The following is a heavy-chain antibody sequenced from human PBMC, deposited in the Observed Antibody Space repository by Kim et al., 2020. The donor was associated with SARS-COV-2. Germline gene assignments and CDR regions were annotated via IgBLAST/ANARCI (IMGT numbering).Heavy chain of an antibody. CDR3: ARGGEGYCSGGSCYSELDY. CDR2: IYHSGST. J-gene: IGHJ4*02. CDR1: GGSISSGGYS. D-gene: IGHD2-15*01. Sequence: SETLSLTCAVSGGSISSGGYSWSWIRQPPGKGLEWIGYIYHSGSTYYNPSLKSRVTISVDRSKNQFSLKLSSVTAADTAVYYCARGGEGYCSGGSCYSELDYWGQGTLVTVSS. V-gene: IGHV4-30-2*01.